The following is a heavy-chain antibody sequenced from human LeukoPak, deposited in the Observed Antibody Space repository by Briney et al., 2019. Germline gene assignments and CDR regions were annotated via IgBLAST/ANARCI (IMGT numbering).Heavy chain of an antibody. D-gene: IGHD3-10*01. Sequence: SETLSLTCTVSGGSISSSSYYWSWIRQPPGKGLEWIGEINHSGSTNYNPSLKSRVTISVDTSKNQFSLKLSSVTAADTAVYYCARGLRYHGSGSYYNKDYFDYWGQGTLVTVSS. CDR2: INHSGST. CDR3: ARGLRYHGSGSYYNKDYFDY. J-gene: IGHJ4*02. V-gene: IGHV4-39*07. CDR1: GGSISSSSYY.